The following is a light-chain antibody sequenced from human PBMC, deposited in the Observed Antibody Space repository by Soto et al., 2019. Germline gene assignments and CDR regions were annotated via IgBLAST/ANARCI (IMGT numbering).Light chain of an antibody. J-gene: IGKJ5*01. Sequence: EIVLTQSPATLSLSPGERATLSCRASQSVGTYLTWYQQKPGQAPRLLIYDTSTRATGIPARFSGSGSGTEFTLTISSLQSEDFAVYYCQQYNNWPPITFGQGTRLEIK. CDR1: QSVGTY. CDR2: DTS. CDR3: QQYNNWPPIT. V-gene: IGKV3-15*01.